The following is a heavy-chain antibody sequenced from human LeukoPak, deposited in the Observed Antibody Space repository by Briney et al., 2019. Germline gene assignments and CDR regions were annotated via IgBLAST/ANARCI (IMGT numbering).Heavy chain of an antibody. CDR1: GFTFSSYA. CDR3: ARDRDYYGSGSYTPDY. J-gene: IGHJ4*02. V-gene: IGHV3-30-3*01. CDR2: ISYDGSNK. Sequence: PGRSLRLSCAASGFTFSSYAMHWVRQAPGKGLEWVAVISYDGSNKYYADSVKGRFTISRDNSKNTLYMQMNSLRAEDTALYYCARDRDYYGSGSYTPDYWGQGTLVTVSS. D-gene: IGHD3-10*01.